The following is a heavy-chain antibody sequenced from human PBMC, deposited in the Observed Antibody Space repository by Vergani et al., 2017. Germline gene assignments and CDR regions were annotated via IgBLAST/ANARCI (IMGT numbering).Heavy chain of an antibody. D-gene: IGHD3-9*01. CDR1: GRSFSGYY. Sequence: QVQLQQWGAGLLKPSETLSLTCAVYGRSFSGYYWSWIRQPPGKGLEWIGEINHSGSTNYNPPLKSRVTISVDTSKNQFSLKLSSGTAADTAVYYCARRRGVRYFGRIGWFDPWGQGSLVTVSS. CDR3: ARRRGVRYFGRIGWFDP. J-gene: IGHJ5*02. CDR2: INHSGST. V-gene: IGHV4-34*01.